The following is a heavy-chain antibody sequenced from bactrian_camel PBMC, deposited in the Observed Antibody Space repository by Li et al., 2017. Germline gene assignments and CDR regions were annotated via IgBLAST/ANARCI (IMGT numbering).Heavy chain of an antibody. CDR2: INSDGGST. CDR3: AADRRVPICSWPWRSDYNY. V-gene: IGHV3S40*01. Sequence: VQLVESGGALVQPGESLRLSCAVSGFTSSTYAMTWVRQAPGKGLEWVSTINSDGGSTNYADSVKGRFTISRDNAENTLFLQLNSLQSEDTAMYYCAADRRVPICSWPWRSDYNYYGQGTQVTVS. CDR1: GFTSSTYA. J-gene: IGHJ4*01. D-gene: IGHD8*01.